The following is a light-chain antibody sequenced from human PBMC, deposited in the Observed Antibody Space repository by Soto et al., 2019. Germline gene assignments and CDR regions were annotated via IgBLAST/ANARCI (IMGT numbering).Light chain of an antibody. CDR1: QSVDSY. CDR3: QKYNSAPRT. V-gene: IGKV3-15*01. Sequence: EMVLTQSPATLSLSPGERATLSCRASQSVDSYLVWYQQKPGQAPRLLIYDASIRATGIPARFSGSGSGTEFTLTISSLQSEDVATYYCQKYNSAPRTFGQGTKVDIK. CDR2: DAS. J-gene: IGKJ1*01.